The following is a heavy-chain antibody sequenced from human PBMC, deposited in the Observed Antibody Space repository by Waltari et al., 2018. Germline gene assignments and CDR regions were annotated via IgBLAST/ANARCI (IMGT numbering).Heavy chain of an antibody. CDR3: ARDPTTVTNRGDAFDI. Sequence: QVQLVQSGAEVKKPGSSVKVSCKASGGTFSSYAISWVGQALGQGLEWMGGIIPILGIANYAQKFQGRVTITADKSTSTAYMELSSLRSEDTAVYYCARDPTTVTNRGDAFDIWGQGTMVTVSS. J-gene: IGHJ3*02. CDR1: GGTFSSYA. CDR2: IIPILGIA. V-gene: IGHV1-69*10. D-gene: IGHD4-17*01.